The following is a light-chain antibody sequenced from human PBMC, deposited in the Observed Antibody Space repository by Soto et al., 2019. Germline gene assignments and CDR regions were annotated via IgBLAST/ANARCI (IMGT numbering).Light chain of an antibody. CDR2: LGS. CDR3: MQTLQTPPWT. Sequence: DVVMTQSPLSLPVIPGEPASISCRSSQTLLHSNGHNYLDWYLQKPGKSPQLLIYLGSNRASGVPDRFSGSGSGTEFTLNISRVEAEDVGIYYCMQTLQTPPWTFGQGTKVDIK. V-gene: IGKV2-28*01. J-gene: IGKJ1*01. CDR1: QTLLHSNGHNY.